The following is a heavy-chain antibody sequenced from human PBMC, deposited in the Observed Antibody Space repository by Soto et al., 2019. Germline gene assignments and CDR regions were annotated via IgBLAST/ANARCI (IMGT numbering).Heavy chain of an antibody. V-gene: IGHV1-2*02. CDR3: ARSLTEGYCTITGCYTIPFYGMDV. D-gene: IGHD2-2*02. CDR1: GYTFSGYY. CDR2: INPNSGGT. J-gene: IGHJ6*02. Sequence: ASVKVSCKATGYTFSGYYIHWLRQAPGQGLEWMGWINPNSGGTNYAQKFQGRVTVTRDTPTSTAYMELSRLTSDDTAVYYCARSLTEGYCTITGCYTIPFYGMDVWGQGTTVPVP.